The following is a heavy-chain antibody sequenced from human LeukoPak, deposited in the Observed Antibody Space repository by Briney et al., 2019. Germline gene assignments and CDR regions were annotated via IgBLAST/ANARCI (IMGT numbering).Heavy chain of an antibody. J-gene: IGHJ6*02. CDR3: ALKYSYGFPPHYGMDV. CDR1: GGSFSGYY. CDR2: INHSGST. D-gene: IGHD5-18*01. V-gene: IGHV4-34*01. Sequence: SETLSLTCAVYGGSFSGYYWSWIRQPPGKGLEWIGEINHSGSTNYNLSLKSRVTISVDTSKNQFSLKLSSVTAADTAVYYCALKYSYGFPPHYGMDVWGQGTTVTVSS.